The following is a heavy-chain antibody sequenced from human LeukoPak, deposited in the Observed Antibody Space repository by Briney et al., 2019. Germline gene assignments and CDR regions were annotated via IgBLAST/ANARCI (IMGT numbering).Heavy chain of an antibody. J-gene: IGHJ4*02. D-gene: IGHD3-3*01. CDR2: ISGSGGST. CDR1: GFTFSSYA. Sequence: GGSLRLSCAASGFTFSSYAMSWVRQAPGKGLEWVSAISGSGGSTYYADSVKGRFTISRDNSKNTLYLQMNSLRAEDTAVYYCAKDPRITIFGVVIKDLLYFDYWGQGALVTVSS. CDR3: AKDPRITIFGVVIKDLLYFDY. V-gene: IGHV3-23*01.